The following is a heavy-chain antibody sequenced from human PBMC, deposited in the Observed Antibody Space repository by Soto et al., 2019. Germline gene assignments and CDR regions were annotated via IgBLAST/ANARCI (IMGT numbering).Heavy chain of an antibody. D-gene: IGHD3-10*01. V-gene: IGHV3-53*01. CDR1: GFTVSNNY. Sequence: PGGSLRLSCAVSGFTVSNNYMSWVRQAPGKGLEGVSVIYSGGYTAYADSVKGRFTISRDNSKNTLFLQMNSLRAEDTAIYYCAKKVNSGPGSQYFDYWGQGTLVTVSS. CDR2: IYSGGYT. J-gene: IGHJ4*02. CDR3: AKKVNSGPGSQYFDY.